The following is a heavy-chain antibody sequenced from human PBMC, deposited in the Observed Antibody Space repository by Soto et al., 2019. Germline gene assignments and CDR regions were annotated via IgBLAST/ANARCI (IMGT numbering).Heavy chain of an antibody. V-gene: IGHV4-59*01. D-gene: IGHD2-15*01. Sequence: SETLSLTCTVSGGSISSYYWSWIRQPPGKGLEWIGYIYYSGSTNYNPSLKSRVTISVDTSKNQFSLKLSSVTAADTAVYYCAQGGRLIRGWFDPWGQGTLVTVSS. CDR3: AQGGRLIRGWFDP. CDR2: IYYSGST. CDR1: GGSISSYY. J-gene: IGHJ5*02.